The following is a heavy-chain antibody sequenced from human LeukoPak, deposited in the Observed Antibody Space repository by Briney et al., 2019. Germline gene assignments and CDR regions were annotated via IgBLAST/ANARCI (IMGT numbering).Heavy chain of an antibody. CDR3: ARGRGWLQSLSLSAFDI. D-gene: IGHD5-24*01. J-gene: IGHJ3*02. V-gene: IGHV1-18*01. CDR2: ISAYNGNT. CDR1: GYTFTSYG. Sequence: VASVKVSCKASGYTFTSYGISWARQAPGQGLEWMGWISAYNGNTNYAQKLQGRVTMTTDTSTSTAYMELRSLRSDDTAVYYCARGRGWLQSLSLSAFDIWGQGTMVTVSS.